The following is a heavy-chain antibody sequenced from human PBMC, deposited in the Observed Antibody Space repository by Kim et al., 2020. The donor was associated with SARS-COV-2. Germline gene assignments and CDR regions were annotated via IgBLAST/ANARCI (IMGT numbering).Heavy chain of an antibody. D-gene: IGHD2-2*01. V-gene: IGHV3-66*01. J-gene: IGHJ4*02. Sequence: SVKGRFTSSRDNSKNTLSLQMNSLRAEDTAVYYCARGYCSSTSCPYGFDYWGQGTLVTVAS. CDR3: ARGYCSSTSCPYGFDY.